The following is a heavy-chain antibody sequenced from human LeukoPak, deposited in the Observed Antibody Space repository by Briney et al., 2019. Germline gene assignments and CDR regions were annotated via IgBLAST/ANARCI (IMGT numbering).Heavy chain of an antibody. V-gene: IGHV3-23*01. CDR2: ISGSGGST. CDR1: GFTFNNYA. CDR3: AKAAWNNCFDP. J-gene: IGHJ5*02. Sequence: GGSLRLSCAASGFTFNNYAMSWVRQAPGKGLELVSAISGSGGSTYYADSVKGRFTVSRDNSKDTLYLQMNSLRAEDTAVYYCAKAAWNNCFDPWGQGTLVTVSS. D-gene: IGHD1-1*01.